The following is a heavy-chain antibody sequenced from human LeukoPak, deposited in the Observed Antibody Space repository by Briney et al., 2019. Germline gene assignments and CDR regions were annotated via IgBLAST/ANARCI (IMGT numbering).Heavy chain of an antibody. V-gene: IGHV1-2*02. J-gene: IGHJ6*02. CDR3: ARAAGTGFYFYYVMDV. D-gene: IGHD6-19*01. CDR2: INPNSGDT. Sequence: ASVKVSCKASGYTFTGYFMHWVRQAPGQGLEWMGWINPNSGDTNYAQKFQGRVTMTRDTYISTAHLELTSLRSDDTALYYCARAAGTGFYFYYVMDVWGQGTTVAVSS. CDR1: GYTFTGYF.